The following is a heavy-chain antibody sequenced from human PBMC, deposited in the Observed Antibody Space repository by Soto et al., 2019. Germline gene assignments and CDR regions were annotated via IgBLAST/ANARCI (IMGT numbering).Heavy chain of an antibody. V-gene: IGHV4-31*03. CDR2: IYYSGST. CDR3: ARDPYGDDDYFDY. D-gene: IGHD4-17*01. J-gene: IGHJ4*02. Sequence: TSETLSLTCTVSGGSISGGGYYWSWIRRHPGKGLEWIGYIYYSGSTYYNPSLKSRVTISVDTSKNQFSLKLSSVTAADTAVYYCARDPYGDDDYFDYWGQGTLVTVSS. CDR1: GGSISGGGYY.